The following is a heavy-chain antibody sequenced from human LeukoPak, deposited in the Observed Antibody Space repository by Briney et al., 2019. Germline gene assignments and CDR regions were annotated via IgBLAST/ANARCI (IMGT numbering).Heavy chain of an antibody. J-gene: IGHJ6*02. CDR3: ARPYYYESSGYFHYGMDV. CDR1: GFTFSSYE. D-gene: IGHD3-22*01. CDR2: ISGSGRTI. V-gene: IGHV3-48*03. Sequence: GGSLRLSCAASGFTFSSYEMNWVRQAPGKGLEWVSYISGSGRTIYYADSVKGRFTISRNNAKHSLYLQMHSLRAEDTAVYYCARPYYYESSGYFHYGMDVWGQGTTVTVSS.